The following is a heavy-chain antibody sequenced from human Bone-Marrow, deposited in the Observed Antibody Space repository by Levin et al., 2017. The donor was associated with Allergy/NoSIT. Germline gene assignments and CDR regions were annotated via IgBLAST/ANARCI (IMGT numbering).Heavy chain of an antibody. CDR3: ARLDFWTASQY. V-gene: IGHV3-53*01. Sequence: AGGSLRLSCAVSGFDVSSNYMSWVRQTPGKGLEWVSVIYSGGGTVHADSVKGRFTISRDNSKNTVYLQMNSLRAEDTAVYYCARLDFWTASQYWGQGTLVTVSS. CDR1: GFDVSSNY. CDR2: IYSGGGT. J-gene: IGHJ4*02. D-gene: IGHD3/OR15-3a*01.